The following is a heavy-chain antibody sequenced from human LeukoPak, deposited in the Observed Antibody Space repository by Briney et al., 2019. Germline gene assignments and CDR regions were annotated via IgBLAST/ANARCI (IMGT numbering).Heavy chain of an antibody. D-gene: IGHD3-10*01. Sequence: SETLSLTCTVSGGSISSYYWSWIRQPPGKGLEWIGYIYYSGSTNYNPSLKSRVTISVDTSKNQFSLKLSSVTAADTAVYYCARTITSVAFDILGQGTMVIVSS. CDR3: ARTITSVAFDI. CDR2: IYYSGST. V-gene: IGHV4-59*01. J-gene: IGHJ3*02. CDR1: GGSISSYY.